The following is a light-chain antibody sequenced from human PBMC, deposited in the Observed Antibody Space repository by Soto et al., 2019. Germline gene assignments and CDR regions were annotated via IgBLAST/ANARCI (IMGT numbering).Light chain of an antibody. CDR2: KAS. CDR1: QSLSRW. CDR3: QQYSSYSRT. V-gene: IGKV1-5*03. J-gene: IGKJ1*01. Sequence: DIQMTPSPSNLYSSVGDRVTITRRASQSLSRWLAWYQQKPGKATRLLINKASSLGRGGPSRFSGSGSGTEVTRTISSLQPDYVATYYCQQYSSYSRTFGQGNKVAIK.